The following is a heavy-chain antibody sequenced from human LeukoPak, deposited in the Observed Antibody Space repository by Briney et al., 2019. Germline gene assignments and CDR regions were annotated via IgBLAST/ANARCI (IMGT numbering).Heavy chain of an antibody. J-gene: IGHJ6*03. CDR2: MNPNSGNT. CDR3: ARGFSPITIFVQYYMDV. Sequence: ASVKVSCKASGYTFTSYDINWVRQATGQGLEWMGWMNPNSGNTGYAQEFQGRVTMTRNTSISTAYMELSSLRSEDTAVYYCARGFSPITIFVQYYMDVWGKGTTVTVSS. CDR1: GYTFTSYD. V-gene: IGHV1-8*02. D-gene: IGHD3-3*01.